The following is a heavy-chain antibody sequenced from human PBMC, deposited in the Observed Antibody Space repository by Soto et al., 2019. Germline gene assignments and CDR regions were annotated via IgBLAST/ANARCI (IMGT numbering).Heavy chain of an antibody. V-gene: IGHV4-59*08. CDR2: IYYSGST. CDR3: ARLRRGIAVAEVFDY. D-gene: IGHD6-19*01. J-gene: IGHJ4*02. CDR1: GGSISSYY. Sequence: SATLSLTCTVSGGSISSYYWSWIRQPPGKGLEWIGYIYYSGSTNYNPSLKSRVTISVDTSKNQFSLKLSSVTAADTAVYYCARLRRGIAVAEVFDYWGQGTLVTVSS.